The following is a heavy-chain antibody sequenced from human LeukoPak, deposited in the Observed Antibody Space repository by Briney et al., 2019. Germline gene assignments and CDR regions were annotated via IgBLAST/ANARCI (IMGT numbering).Heavy chain of an antibody. Sequence: GGSLRLSCAASGFTFSSYAMHWVRQAPGKGLEWVAVISYDGSNKYYADSVKGRFTVSRDNSKNTLYLQMNGLRAEDTAVYYCARGTVTTFNYYGMDVWGKGTTVTVSS. V-gene: IGHV3-30*04. CDR1: GFTFSSYA. CDR2: ISYDGSNK. CDR3: ARGTVTTFNYYGMDV. D-gene: IGHD4-17*01. J-gene: IGHJ6*04.